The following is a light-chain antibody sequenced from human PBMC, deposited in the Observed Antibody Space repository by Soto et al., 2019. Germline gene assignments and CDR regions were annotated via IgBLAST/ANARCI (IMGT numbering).Light chain of an antibody. Sequence: EVVMKQSPATLSVSPGEIATLSCRASQSVGSNLAWYQQKPGQAPRLLIYAASTRATGIPARFSGSGSGTDFTLTISSLQPDDAAIYYCQQYFSIPMFTFAQGTNLQIK. CDR2: AAS. CDR3: QQYFSIPMFT. J-gene: IGKJ2*01. CDR1: QSVGSN. V-gene: IGKV3-15*01.